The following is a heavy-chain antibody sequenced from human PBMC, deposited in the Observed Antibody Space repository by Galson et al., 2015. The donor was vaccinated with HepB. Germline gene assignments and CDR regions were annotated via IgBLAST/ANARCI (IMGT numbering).Heavy chain of an antibody. CDR3: ARDDYYDSSGYYPYYYYGMDV. CDR2: IYSGGST. CDR1: GFTVSSNY. Sequence: SLRLSCAASGFTVSSNYMSWVRQAPGKGLEWVSVIYSGGSTYYADSVKGRFTISRDNSKNTLYLQMNSLRAEDTAVYYCARDDYYDSSGYYPYYYYGMDVWGQGTTVTVSS. D-gene: IGHD3-22*01. V-gene: IGHV3-66*02. J-gene: IGHJ6*02.